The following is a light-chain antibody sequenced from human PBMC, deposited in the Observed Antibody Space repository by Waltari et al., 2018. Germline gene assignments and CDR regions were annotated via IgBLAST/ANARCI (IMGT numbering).Light chain of an antibody. Sequence: DIQMTQSPSTLSASVGDRVTITCRASQNINTWLAWHQQKPGKAPNLLIYKASSLESGVPSRFSGSGSGTEVTLTISSLQPDDFATYYCLQYNGEPRTFGQGTKVEVK. V-gene: IGKV1-5*03. CDR2: KAS. CDR3: LQYNGEPRT. CDR1: QNINTW. J-gene: IGKJ1*01.